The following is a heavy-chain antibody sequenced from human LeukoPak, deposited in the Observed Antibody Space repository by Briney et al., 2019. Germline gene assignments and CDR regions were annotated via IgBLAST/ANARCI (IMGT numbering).Heavy chain of an antibody. CDR2: IWYDGSNK. D-gene: IGHD5-18*01. Sequence: GGSLRLSCAASGFTFRSYGMHWVRQAPGKGLEWVAVIWYDGSNKYYADSVKGRFTVSRDNSKNTLYLQMNSLRAEDTAVYYCAKDVDGYSYGPLDYWGQGTLVTVSS. J-gene: IGHJ4*02. CDR1: GFTFRSYG. V-gene: IGHV3-33*06. CDR3: AKDVDGYSYGPLDY.